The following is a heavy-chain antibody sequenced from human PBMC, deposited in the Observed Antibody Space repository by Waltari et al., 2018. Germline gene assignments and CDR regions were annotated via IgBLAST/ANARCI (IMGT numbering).Heavy chain of an antibody. CDR3: AKDFCSGGSCYYFDY. V-gene: IGHV3-23*01. Sequence: EVQLLASGGGLVQPGGSLRLSCAASGFTFSSYAMSWVRPAPGKGLEWVSAISGSGGSTYYADSVKGRFTISRDNSKNTLYLQMNSLRAEDTAVYYCAKDFCSGGSCYYFDYWGQGTLVTVSS. D-gene: IGHD2-15*01. CDR2: ISGSGGST. CDR1: GFTFSSYA. J-gene: IGHJ4*02.